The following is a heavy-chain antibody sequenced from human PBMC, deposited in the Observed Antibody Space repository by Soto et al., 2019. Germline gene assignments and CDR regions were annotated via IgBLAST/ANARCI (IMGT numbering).Heavy chain of an antibody. Sequence: QVQLVESGGGVVQPGRYLRLSCAASGFTFSSHAMHWVRQAPGKGLEWVAVISYDGSNKYYADSVKGRFTISRDTSKNTLYLQMNRLRAEDRALYYCARDFCSGDCCYFDLDYWGQGTLVTVSS. CDR3: ARDFCSGDCCYFDLDY. J-gene: IGHJ4*02. CDR2: ISYDGSNK. CDR1: GFTFSSHA. D-gene: IGHD2-15*01. V-gene: IGHV3-30-3*01.